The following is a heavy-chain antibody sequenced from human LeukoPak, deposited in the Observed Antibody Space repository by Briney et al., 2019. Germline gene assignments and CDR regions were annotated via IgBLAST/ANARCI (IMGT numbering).Heavy chain of an antibody. V-gene: IGHV3-30-3*01. J-gene: IGHJ3*02. D-gene: IGHD2-21*02. CDR2: ISYDGSNK. CDR1: GFTFSSYA. CDR3: AREGAYCGGDCLSFLDI. Sequence: GGSLRLSCAASGFTFSSYAMHWVRQAPGKGLEWVAVISYDGSNKYYADSVKGRFTISRDNSKNTLYLQMNSLRAEDTAVYYCAREGAYCGGDCLSFLDIWGQGTMVTASS.